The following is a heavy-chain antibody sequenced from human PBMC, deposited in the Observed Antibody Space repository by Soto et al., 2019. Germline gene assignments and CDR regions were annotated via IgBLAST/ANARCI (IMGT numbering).Heavy chain of an antibody. D-gene: IGHD1-26*01. V-gene: IGHV1-18*01. CDR2: ISAYNGTA. Sequence: QVQLVQSGAEVKKPGSSVKVSCKASGYTFTSYGISWVRQAPGQGLEWMGWISAYNGTANYAQKLQGRVAMTTDTATSTAYMELSSLRADDTAVCYCARDTLGALDYWGQGTPVTVSS. J-gene: IGHJ4*02. CDR1: GYTFTSYG. CDR3: ARDTLGALDY.